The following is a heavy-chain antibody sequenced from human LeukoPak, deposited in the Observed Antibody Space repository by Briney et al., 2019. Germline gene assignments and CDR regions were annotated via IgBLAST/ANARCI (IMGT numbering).Heavy chain of an antibody. D-gene: IGHD1-26*01. V-gene: IGHV3-7*01. J-gene: IGHJ4*02. Sequence: GGSLRLSCAASGFTFSSYWMSWVRQAPGKGLEWVAEINDDGSEKYYVDSVKGRFTISRDNAKNTLYLQMNRLRDEDTAVYYCVKDSGKWDLGGYYFHYWLQGTLLTVSS. CDR1: GFTFSSYW. CDR3: VKDSGKWDLGGYYFHY. CDR2: INDDGSEK.